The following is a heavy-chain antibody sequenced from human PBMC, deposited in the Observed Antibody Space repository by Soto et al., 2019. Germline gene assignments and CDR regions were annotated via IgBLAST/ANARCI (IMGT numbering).Heavy chain of an antibody. D-gene: IGHD4-17*01. CDR3: ARDQGGYGDYGGGDY. J-gene: IGHJ4*02. Sequence: QVQLVQSGAEVKKPGSSVKVSCKDSGGTFSSYAISWEREAPGQGLEWMGGIIPIFGTANYAQKFQGRVTITADESTSTAYMELSSLRSEDTAVYYCARDQGGYGDYGGGDYWGQGTLVTVSS. CDR1: GGTFSSYA. V-gene: IGHV1-69*12. CDR2: IIPIFGTA.